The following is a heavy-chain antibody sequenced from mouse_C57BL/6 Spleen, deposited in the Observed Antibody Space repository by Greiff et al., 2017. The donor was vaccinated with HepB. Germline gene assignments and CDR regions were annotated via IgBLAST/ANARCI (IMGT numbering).Heavy chain of an antibody. CDR1: GYTFTNYW. D-gene: IGHD1-1*01. CDR3: ARGTTVPGVPRYIDV. CDR2: IYPGGGYT. J-gene: IGHJ1*03. Sequence: VKLMESGAELVRPGTSVKMSCKASGYTFTNYWIGWAKQRPGHGLEWIGDIYPGGGYTNYNEKFKGKATLTADKSSSTAYMQFSSLTSEDSAIYYCARGTTVPGVPRYIDVWGTGTTLTVSS. V-gene: IGHV1-63*01.